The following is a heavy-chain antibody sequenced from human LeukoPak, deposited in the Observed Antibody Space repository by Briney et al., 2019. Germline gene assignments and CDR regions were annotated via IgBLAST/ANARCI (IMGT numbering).Heavy chain of an antibody. V-gene: IGHV1-18*01. Sequence: ASVKVSCKASGYTFTSYGISWVRQAPGQGLEWMGWISAYNGNTNYAQKLQGRVTMTTDTSTSTAYMELRSLRSDDTAVYYCATAAPGNNPFDYWGQGTLVTVSS. CDR2: ISAYNGNT. J-gene: IGHJ4*02. CDR3: ATAAPGNNPFDY. CDR1: GYTFTSYG. D-gene: IGHD6-6*01.